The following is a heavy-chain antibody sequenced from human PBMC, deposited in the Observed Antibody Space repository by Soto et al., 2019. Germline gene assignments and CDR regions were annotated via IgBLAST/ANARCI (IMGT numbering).Heavy chain of an antibody. CDR3: AKSGILLWFGPDAFDI. Sequence: SLRLSCAASGFTFSSYAMSWVRQAPGKGLEWVSAISGSGGSTYYADSVKGRFTISRDNSKNTLYLQMNSLRAEDTAVYYCAKSGILLWFGPDAFDIWGQGTMVTVSS. CDR2: ISGSGGST. D-gene: IGHD3-10*01. CDR1: GFTFSSYA. V-gene: IGHV3-23*01. J-gene: IGHJ3*02.